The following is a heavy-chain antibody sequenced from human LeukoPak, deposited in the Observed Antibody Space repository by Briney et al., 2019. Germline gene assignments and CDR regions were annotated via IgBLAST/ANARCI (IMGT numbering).Heavy chain of an antibody. CDR3: ARYMSSTAQDY. CDR2: IYNGGGT. J-gene: IGHJ4*02. Sequence: SETLSLTCTVSGGSISTSNYYWGWIRQAPGKGLEWIGSIYNGGGTHYNPSLKSRVTISIDTSRNQFSLNLSSVTAADTAVYYCARYMSSTAQDYWGQGTLVTVSS. V-gene: IGHV4-39*01. D-gene: IGHD5-18*01. CDR1: GGSISTSNYY.